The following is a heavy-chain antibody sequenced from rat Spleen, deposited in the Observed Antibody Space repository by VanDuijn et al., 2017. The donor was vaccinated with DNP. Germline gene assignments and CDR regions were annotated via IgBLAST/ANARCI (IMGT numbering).Heavy chain of an antibody. J-gene: IGHJ2*01. CDR2: ISPSGGST. Sequence: EVQLVESGGGPVQPGRSLKLSCVASGFIFSNYWMTWIRQAPGKGLEWVASISPSGGSTYYRDSVKGRFTVSRDNAKSTLYLQMDSLRSEDTATYYFARHDGFAYWGQGVMVTVSS. CDR1: GFIFSNYW. CDR3: ARHDGFAY. D-gene: IGHD1-7*01. V-gene: IGHV5-31*01.